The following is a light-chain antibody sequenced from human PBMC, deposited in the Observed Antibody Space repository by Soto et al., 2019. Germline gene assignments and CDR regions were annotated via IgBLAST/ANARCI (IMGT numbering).Light chain of an antibody. V-gene: IGKV3-15*01. Sequence: EIVMTQSPAILSMSPGERATLSCRASQSVSTNLAWYQQKPGQAPRLLIYGVSTRATGIPARFSGSGSGTEFTLTISGLQSDDFALYYCQQYKNWPPLTFGGGTKVEI. CDR1: QSVSTN. CDR2: GVS. CDR3: QQYKNWPPLT. J-gene: IGKJ4*01.